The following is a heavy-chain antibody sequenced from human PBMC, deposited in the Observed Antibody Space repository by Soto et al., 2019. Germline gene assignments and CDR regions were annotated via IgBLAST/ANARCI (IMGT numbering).Heavy chain of an antibody. CDR2: IYYSGSA. CDR1: GDSINNSY. Sequence: SETLSLTCAVSGDSINNSYWSWIRQPPGKRLEWIGNIYYSGSAYYNPSLKSRLTMSADTSNNQFSLKLSSVTAADTAVYFCARQAGSGSYPIDYWGQGTLVTVSS. J-gene: IGHJ4*02. CDR3: ARQAGSGSYPIDY. D-gene: IGHD3-10*01. V-gene: IGHV4-59*04.